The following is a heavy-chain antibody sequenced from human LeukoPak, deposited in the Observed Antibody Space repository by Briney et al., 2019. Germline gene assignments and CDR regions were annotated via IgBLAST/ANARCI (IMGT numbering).Heavy chain of an antibody. D-gene: IGHD6-19*01. V-gene: IGHV3-23*01. Sequence: GGSLRLSCAASGVTFNTYAMSWVRQAPGKGLEWIAVTGGSDDSTHYADSVKGRFTISRDNSKNSLYLQMNSLTAEDTAVYYCTKDLMTGFSSGWYFVYWGQGTLVTVSS. J-gene: IGHJ4*02. CDR2: TGGSDDST. CDR3: TKDLMTGFSSGWYFVY. CDR1: GVTFNTYA.